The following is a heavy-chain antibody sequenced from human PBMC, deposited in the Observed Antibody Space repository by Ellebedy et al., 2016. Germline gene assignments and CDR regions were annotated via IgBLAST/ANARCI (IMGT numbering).Heavy chain of an antibody. V-gene: IGHV1-2*02. CDR1: GFTINSYT. CDR2: VRSRDGTT. Sequence: GESLKISCAVTGFTINSYTMNWVRQAPGQGLEWMGWVRSRDGTTRYAQKFLGRVTLTRDTSISTVYMDLNWLTSIDTAVYYCARGTGSSWFDPWGQGTLVTVAS. CDR3: ARGTGSSWFDP. D-gene: IGHD3-10*01. J-gene: IGHJ5*02.